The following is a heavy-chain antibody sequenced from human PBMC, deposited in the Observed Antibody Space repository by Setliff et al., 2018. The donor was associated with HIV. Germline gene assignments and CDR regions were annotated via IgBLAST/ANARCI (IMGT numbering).Heavy chain of an antibody. V-gene: IGHV1-24*01. Sequence: ASVKVSCQVSGYTLSALSMHWVRQAPGEGLEWMGGLDPEDGETIYAEKFQGRVTMTEDTATETAYMELSSLRSEDAAVYYCATDAYHDVVNGPTPGAFDIWGQGTVVTVSS. J-gene: IGHJ3*02. D-gene: IGHD3-9*01. CDR1: GYTLSALS. CDR3: ATDAYHDVVNGPTPGAFDI. CDR2: LDPEDGET.